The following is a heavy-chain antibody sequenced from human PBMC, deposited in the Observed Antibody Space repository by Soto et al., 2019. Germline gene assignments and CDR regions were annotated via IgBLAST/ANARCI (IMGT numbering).Heavy chain of an antibody. CDR1: GYSFTSYW. CDR3: ARFVGFTNYYYYYGMDV. V-gene: IGHV5-10-1*01. CDR2: IDPSDSYT. J-gene: IGHJ6*02. D-gene: IGHD3-10*01. Sequence: PGESLKSSCKGSGYSFTSYWISWVRQMPGKGLEWMGRIDPSDSYTNYSPSFQGHVTISADRSISTAYLQWSSLKASDTAMYYCARFVGFTNYYYYYGMDVWGQGTTVTVSS.